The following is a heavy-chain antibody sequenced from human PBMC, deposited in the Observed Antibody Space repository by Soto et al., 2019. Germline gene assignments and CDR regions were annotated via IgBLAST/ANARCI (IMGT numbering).Heavy chain of an antibody. V-gene: IGHV1-69*01. CDR2: ITPIFGTP. J-gene: IGHJ4*02. CDR3: VLEVRVRGVSVDY. CDR1: GTTFSTYD. D-gene: IGHD3-10*01. Sequence: QVQLMQSGAEVKKPGSSVRVACKASGTTFSTYDISWVRQAPGHGLEWIGGITPIFGTPNYAQNFQARFRITADGSTSTAYMEVSSLRSEDTAVYYCVLEVRVRGVSVDYWGQGTLVSVSS.